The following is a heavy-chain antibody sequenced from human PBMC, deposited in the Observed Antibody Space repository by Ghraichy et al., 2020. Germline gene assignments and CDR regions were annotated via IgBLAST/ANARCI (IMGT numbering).Heavy chain of an antibody. J-gene: IGHJ2*01. CDR1: GFSLSSGRWG. D-gene: IGHD3-9*01. Sequence: SGPTLVKPTETLTLTCTVSGFSLSSGRWGVSWIRQPPGKALEWLAHIFSNDEKAYSTSLKSRPAISRDTSKSQVVLTMTNVDPVDTATYYCARISYDDTRHWYFDLWGRGTLVTVSS. V-gene: IGHV2-26*02. CDR3: ARISYDDTRHWYFDL. CDR2: IFSNDEK.